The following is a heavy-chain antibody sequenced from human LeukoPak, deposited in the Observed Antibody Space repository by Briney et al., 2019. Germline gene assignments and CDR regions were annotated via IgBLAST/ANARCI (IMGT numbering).Heavy chain of an antibody. V-gene: IGHV3-11*01. Sequence: PGGSLRLSCAASGFTFSDYYMSWIRQAPGKGLEWVSYISSSGSTIYYADSVKGRFTISRDNAKNSLYLQMNSLRAEDTAVYYCAKYRFLEWLSGLDYWGQGTLVTVSS. D-gene: IGHD3-3*01. CDR1: GFTFSDYY. J-gene: IGHJ4*02. CDR3: AKYRFLEWLSGLDY. CDR2: ISSSGSTI.